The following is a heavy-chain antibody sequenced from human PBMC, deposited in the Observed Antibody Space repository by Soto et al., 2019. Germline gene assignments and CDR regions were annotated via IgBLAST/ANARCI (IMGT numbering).Heavy chain of an antibody. V-gene: IGHV3-72*01. Sequence: EVQLVQSGGGLVQPGGSLRLSCAASGLTLSDHYMDWVRQTPGKGLEWIGRSRNKVIGYTTEYAASVKGRFTISRDDSKNPLYLHMNSLRHDVTAVDYGARGAPPFDDWGQGTLVTVSS. D-gene: IGHD3-16*01. CDR1: GLTLSDHY. J-gene: IGHJ4*02. CDR2: SRNKVIGYTT. CDR3: ARGAPPFDD.